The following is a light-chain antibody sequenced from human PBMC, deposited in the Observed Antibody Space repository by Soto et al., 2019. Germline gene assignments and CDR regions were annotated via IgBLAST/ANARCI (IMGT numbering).Light chain of an antibody. J-gene: IGKJ2*01. V-gene: IGKV3-15*01. CDR2: DVS. Sequence: EIVMTQSPATLSVSPGERATLSCRASQSVSSALAWYQQKPGQAPRLLIYDVSIRATDIPDRFSGSGSGADFTLTISSLQFEDFADYYCQQYKNWYTFGQGTKLEI. CDR1: QSVSSA. CDR3: QQYKNWYT.